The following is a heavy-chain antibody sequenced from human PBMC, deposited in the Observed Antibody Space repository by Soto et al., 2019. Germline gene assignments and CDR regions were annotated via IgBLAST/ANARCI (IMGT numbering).Heavy chain of an antibody. Sequence: EVQLVESGGGLVKPGGSLRLSCAASGFTFSSYSMNWVRQAPGKGLEWVSSISSSSSYIYYADSVKGRFTISRDNPNNTLSLQINSLRAEDTAVYYCASIATALGPVYYYMDVWGKGTTVTVSS. D-gene: IGHD3-10*01. CDR2: ISSSSSYI. J-gene: IGHJ6*03. V-gene: IGHV3-21*01. CDR1: GFTFSSYS. CDR3: ASIATALGPVYYYMDV.